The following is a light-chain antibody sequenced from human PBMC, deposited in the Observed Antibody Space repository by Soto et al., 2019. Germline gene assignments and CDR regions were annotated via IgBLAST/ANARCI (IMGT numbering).Light chain of an antibody. Sequence: QSALTQPPSASGSPGQSVTISCTGTSSDVGGYNYVSWYQQHPGKAPKLMIYEVSKRPSGVPDRFSGSKSGNTASLTVSGLQAEDEADYCCSSYAGSNNWVFGGGTKVTVL. J-gene: IGLJ3*02. CDR1: SSDVGGYNY. CDR3: SSYAGSNNWV. V-gene: IGLV2-8*01. CDR2: EVS.